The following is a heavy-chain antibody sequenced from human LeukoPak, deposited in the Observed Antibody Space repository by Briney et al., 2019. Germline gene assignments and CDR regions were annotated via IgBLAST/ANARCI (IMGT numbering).Heavy chain of an antibody. J-gene: IGHJ6*03. CDR3: ARDRRYNRGLYYYYYMDV. V-gene: IGHV4-39*07. D-gene: IGHD1-14*01. CDR2: IYYSGST. CDR1: GGSISSSSYY. Sequence: SETLSLTCTVSGGSISSSSYYWGWIRQPPGKGLEWIGSIYYSGSTYYNPSLKSRVTISVDTSKNQFSLKLSSVTAADTAVYYCARDRRYNRGLYYYYYMDVWGKGTTVTVSS.